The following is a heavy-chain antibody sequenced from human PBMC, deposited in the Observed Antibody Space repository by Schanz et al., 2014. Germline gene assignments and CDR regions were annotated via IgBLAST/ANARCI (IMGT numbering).Heavy chain of an antibody. V-gene: IGHV1-69*02. CDR3: ASSGAGYSSSWDFDY. Sequence: QVQLVQSGAEVKKPGSSVKVSCKASGGTFSTYTISWVRQAPGQGLEWMGRIIPILGIANYAQKFQGRVAMNRDVSISTAYMELSSLASEDTAVYYCASSGAGYSSSWDFDYWGQGTLVTVSS. CDR1: GGTFSTYT. J-gene: IGHJ4*02. D-gene: IGHD6-13*01. CDR2: IIPILGIA.